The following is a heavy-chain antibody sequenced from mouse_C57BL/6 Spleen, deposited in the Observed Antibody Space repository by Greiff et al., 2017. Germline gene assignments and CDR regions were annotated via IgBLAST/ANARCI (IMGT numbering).Heavy chain of an antibody. CDR2: IRNKANNHAT. CDR3: TSPAYYSNLYAMDY. Sequence: VKLMESGGGLVQPGGSMKLSCAASGFTFSDAWMDWVRQSPEKGLEWVAEIRNKANNHATYYAESVKGRFTISRDDSKSSVYLQMNSLRAEDTGIYYCTSPAYYSNLYAMDYWGQGTSVTVSS. J-gene: IGHJ4*01. D-gene: IGHD2-5*01. V-gene: IGHV6-6*01. CDR1: GFTFSDAW.